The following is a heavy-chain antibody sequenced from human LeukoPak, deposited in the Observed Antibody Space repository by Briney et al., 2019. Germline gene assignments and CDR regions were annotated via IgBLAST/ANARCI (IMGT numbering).Heavy chain of an antibody. CDR3: ARDASDTAMDNDAFDI. CDR1: GYTLTSYD. Sequence: GASLKVSCKASGYTLTSYDINWVRQATGQGVEWMGWMNPNSGNTGYAQKFQGRVTITRNTSISTAYMELSSLRSEDTAVYYCARDASDTAMDNDAFDIWGQGTMRTVSS. J-gene: IGHJ3*02. V-gene: IGHV1-8*03. D-gene: IGHD5-18*01. CDR2: MNPNSGNT.